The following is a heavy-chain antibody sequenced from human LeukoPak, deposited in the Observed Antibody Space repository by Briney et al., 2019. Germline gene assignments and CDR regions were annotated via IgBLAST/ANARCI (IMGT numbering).Heavy chain of an antibody. D-gene: IGHD3-3*01. Sequence: ASVKVSCKASGYTFTAYYMHWVRQAPGQGLEWMGWISPNSGGTNYAQKFQGRVTMTRDTSISTAYMELRRLRSDDTAVYYCASEPSQSYYDFWSGSDAFDIWGQGTMVTVSS. CDR1: GYTFTAYY. V-gene: IGHV1-2*02. J-gene: IGHJ3*02. CDR2: ISPNSGGT. CDR3: ASEPSQSYYDFWSGSDAFDI.